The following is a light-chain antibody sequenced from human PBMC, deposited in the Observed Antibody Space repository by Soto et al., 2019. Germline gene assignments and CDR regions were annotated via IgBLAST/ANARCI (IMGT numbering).Light chain of an antibody. CDR2: EDN. Sequence: NFMLTQPHSVSESPGKTVTISCTGSSGSIASNYVQWYQQRPGSAPTTVIYEDNQRPSGVPDRFSGSIDSSSNSASLTISGLKTEVEADYYCQSYDSSNVVFGGGTNLTVL. CDR1: SGSIASNY. V-gene: IGLV6-57*02. CDR3: QSYDSSNVV. J-gene: IGLJ2*01.